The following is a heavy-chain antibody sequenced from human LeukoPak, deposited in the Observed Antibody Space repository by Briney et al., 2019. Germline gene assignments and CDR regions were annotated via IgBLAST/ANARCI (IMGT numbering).Heavy chain of an antibody. D-gene: IGHD6-6*01. CDR1: GGSISSSSYY. CDR3: ARGSRD. CDR2: IYTSGST. V-gene: IGHV4-39*07. Sequence: ASETLSLTCTVSGGSISSSSYYWGWIRQPPGKGLEWIGRIYTSGSTNYNPSLKSRVTISVDTSKNQFSLKLSSVTAADTAVYYCARGSRDWGQGTLVTVSS. J-gene: IGHJ4*02.